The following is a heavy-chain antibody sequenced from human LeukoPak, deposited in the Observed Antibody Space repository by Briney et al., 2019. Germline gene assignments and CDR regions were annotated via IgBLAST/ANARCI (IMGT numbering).Heavy chain of an antibody. CDR1: GGSISSYY. CDR2: IYYSGST. Sequence: PSETLSLTSTVSGGSISSYYWSWIRQPPGKGLEWIGYIYYSGSTNYNPSLKSRVTISVDTSKNQFSLKLSSVTAADTAVYYCARVYGSGSYLYFDYWGQGTLVTVSS. V-gene: IGHV4-59*01. J-gene: IGHJ4*02. CDR3: ARVYGSGSYLYFDY. D-gene: IGHD3-10*01.